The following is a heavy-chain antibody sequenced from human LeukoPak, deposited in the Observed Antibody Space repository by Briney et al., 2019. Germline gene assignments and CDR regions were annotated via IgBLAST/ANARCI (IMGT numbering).Heavy chain of an antibody. CDR2: IYHSGST. V-gene: IGHV4-4*02. CDR3: ASSYSNSWYDY. CDR1: GGSISSSNW. D-gene: IGHD6-13*01. J-gene: IGHJ4*02. Sequence: SGTLSLTCAVSGGSISSSNWWSWVRQPPGKGLEWIGEIYHSGSTNYNPSLKSRVTISVDTSKNQFSLKLSSVTAADTAVYYCASSYSNSWYDYWGQGTLVTVSS.